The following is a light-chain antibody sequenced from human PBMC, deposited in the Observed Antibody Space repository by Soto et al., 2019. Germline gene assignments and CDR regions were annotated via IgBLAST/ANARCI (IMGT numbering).Light chain of an antibody. J-gene: IGKJ1*01. CDR1: QSVSSY. CDR2: DAS. CDR3: QQCCSCPPT. V-gene: IGKV3-11*01. Sequence: DIVLTQSPSTLSLSPGERATLSCRASQSVSSYLAWYQQKPGQAPKLLIYDASNRATGIPARFSGSGSGTDFTLTISSLEPEDVAVYYCQQCCSCPPTFGQGTKVEIK.